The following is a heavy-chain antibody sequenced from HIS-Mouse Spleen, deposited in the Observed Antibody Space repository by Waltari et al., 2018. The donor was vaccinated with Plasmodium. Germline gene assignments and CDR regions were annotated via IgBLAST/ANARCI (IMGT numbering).Heavy chain of an antibody. CDR2: ISSSSSTI. CDR1: GFTFSSYS. V-gene: IGHV3-48*01. D-gene: IGHD1-26*01. CDR3: ARVNSGSYYWFDP. J-gene: IGHJ5*02. Sequence: EVQLVESGGGLVQPGGSLRLSCAASGFTFSSYSMNWVRQAPVKGLEWVSYISSSSSTIYYADSVKGRFTISRDNAKNSLYLQMNSLRAEDTAVYYCARVNSGSYYWFDPWGQGTLVTVSS.